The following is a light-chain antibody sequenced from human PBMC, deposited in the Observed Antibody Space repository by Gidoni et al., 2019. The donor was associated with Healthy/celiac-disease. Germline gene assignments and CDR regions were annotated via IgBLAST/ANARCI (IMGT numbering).Light chain of an antibody. J-gene: IGKJ1*01. V-gene: IGKV1-39*01. Sequence: DIQMTQSPSSLSASVGDRVTITCRASQSISSYLNWYQQKPGKAPKLMIYAASSLQSGVTSRCSGSGSGTDFTITISSLQPEDFATYYCQQSYSTPPWTFGQGTKVEIK. CDR3: QQSYSTPPWT. CDR2: AAS. CDR1: QSISSY.